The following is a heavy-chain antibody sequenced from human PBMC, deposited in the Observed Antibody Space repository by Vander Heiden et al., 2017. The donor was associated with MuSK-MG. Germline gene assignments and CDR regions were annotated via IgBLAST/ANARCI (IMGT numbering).Heavy chain of an antibody. V-gene: IGHV4-31*03. J-gene: IGHJ5*02. CDR3: AREAPMVRGEDWFDP. Sequence: QVQLQESGPGLVKPSQTLSLPCTVPGGSIRSGGYYWSWIRQHPGKGLEWIGYIYDSGSTYYNPSLKSRGTISVDTSKNQFSLKLSSVTAADTAVYYCAREAPMVRGEDWFDPWGQGTLVTVAS. CDR1: GGSIRSGGYY. D-gene: IGHD3-10*01. CDR2: IYDSGST.